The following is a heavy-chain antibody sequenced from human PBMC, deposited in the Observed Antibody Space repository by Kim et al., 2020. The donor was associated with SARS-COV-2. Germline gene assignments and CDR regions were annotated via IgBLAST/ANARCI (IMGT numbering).Heavy chain of an antibody. CDR3: ARDRDSHHLDY. V-gene: IGHV3-30*04. CDR1: GFTFSSYA. Sequence: GGSLRLSCAASGFTFSSYAMHWVRQAPGKGLEWVAVISYDGSNKYYADSVKGRFTISRDNSKNTLYLQMNSLRAEDTAVYYCARDRDSHHLDYWGQGTLVTVSS. J-gene: IGHJ4*02. D-gene: IGHD3-10*01. CDR2: ISYDGSNK.